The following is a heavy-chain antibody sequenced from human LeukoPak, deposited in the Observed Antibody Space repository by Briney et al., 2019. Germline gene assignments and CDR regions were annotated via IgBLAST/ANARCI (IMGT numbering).Heavy chain of an antibody. V-gene: IGHV4-38-2*02. CDR2: IHHSGRT. CDR3: ARIPHNVIRGVVVLQWFDP. J-gene: IGHJ5*02. Sequence: SETLSLTCTVSGYSIRSGYYWGWIRQPPGKGLEWIGSIHHSGRTYYNPSLKSRVTLSLDTSENQFSLRLTSVTAADTAVYYCARIPHNVIRGVVVLQWFDPWGQGTLVAVSS. CDR1: GYSIRSGYY. D-gene: IGHD3-10*01.